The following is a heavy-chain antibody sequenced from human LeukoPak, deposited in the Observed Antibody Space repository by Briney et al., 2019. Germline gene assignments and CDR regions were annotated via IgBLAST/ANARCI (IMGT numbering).Heavy chain of an antibody. CDR2: INPSGDST. D-gene: IGHD3-16*01. CDR3: AKLATSDTGETY. Sequence: SVQVSCKASGYTFTINHIHWVRQAPGQGLEWMGVINPSGDSTTYAQNFQGRVTMARDTSTSTVYMELRSLRSEDTAIYYCAKLATSDTGETYWGQGTLVTVSS. J-gene: IGHJ4*02. V-gene: IGHV1-46*01. CDR1: GYTFTINH.